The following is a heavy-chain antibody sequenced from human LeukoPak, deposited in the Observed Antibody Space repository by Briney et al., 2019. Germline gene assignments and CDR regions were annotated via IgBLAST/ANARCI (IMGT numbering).Heavy chain of an antibody. D-gene: IGHD1-1*01. V-gene: IGHV4-34*01. J-gene: IGHJ4*02. CDR2: INHSGST. CDR1: GGSFSGYY. Sequence: SETLSLTCAVYGGSFSGYYWSWVRQPPGKGLEWIGEINHSGSTNYNPSLTSRVTISVDTSKNQFSLKLSSVTAADTAVYYCAGEWYNWNGFDYWGQGTLVTVSS. CDR3: AGEWYNWNGFDY.